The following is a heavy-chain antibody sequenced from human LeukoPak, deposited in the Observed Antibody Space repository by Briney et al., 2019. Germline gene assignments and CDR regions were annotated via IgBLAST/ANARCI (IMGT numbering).Heavy chain of an antibody. V-gene: IGHV4-34*01. CDR1: GGSFSGYY. Sequence: PSETLSLTCAVYGGSFSGYYWSWIRKPPGRGLEWVGEINHSGSTNYNTSLKSRVTISVDTTQNQSSLKLSSVTAADSAVYYCAREKRTILLRPSDSSGYSRPFDYWGEGTLVTVSS. CDR2: INHSGST. CDR3: AREKRTILLRPSDSSGYSRPFDY. D-gene: IGHD3-22*01. J-gene: IGHJ4*02.